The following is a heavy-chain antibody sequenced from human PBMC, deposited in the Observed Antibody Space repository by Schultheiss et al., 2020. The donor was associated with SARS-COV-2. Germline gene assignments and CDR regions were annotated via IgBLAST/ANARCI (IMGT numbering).Heavy chain of an antibody. V-gene: IGHV4-59*01. D-gene: IGHD6-6*01. CDR3: ARDLYSSSSL. Sequence: SETLSLTCTVSGGSISSYYWSWIRQPPGKGLEWIGYIFYSGSTNYNPSLKSRVTISVDTSKNQFSLKLSSVTAADTAVYYSARDLYSSSSLWGQGTLVTVSS. J-gene: IGHJ4*02. CDR2: IFYSGST. CDR1: GGSISSYY.